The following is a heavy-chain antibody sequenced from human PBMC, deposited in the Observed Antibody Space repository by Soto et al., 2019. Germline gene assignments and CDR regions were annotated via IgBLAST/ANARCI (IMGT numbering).Heavy chain of an antibody. CDR1: GFTVSSNY. V-gene: IGHV3-66*01. J-gene: IGHJ3*02. CDR2: IYSGGST. CDR3: AREDSYWGGPTDAFDI. Sequence: GGSLRLSCAASGFTVSSNYMSWVRQAPGKGLEWVSVIYSGGSTYYADSVKGRFTISRDNSKNTLYLQMNSLRAEDTAVYYCAREDSYWGGPTDAFDIWGQGTMVTVSS. D-gene: IGHD3-16*01.